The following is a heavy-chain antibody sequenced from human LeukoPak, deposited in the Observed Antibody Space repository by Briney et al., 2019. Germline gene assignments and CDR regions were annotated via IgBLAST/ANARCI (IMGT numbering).Heavy chain of an antibody. J-gene: IGHJ3*02. Sequence: SETLSLTCAVYGGSFSGYYWSWIRQPPGKGLEWIGEINRSGSTNYNPSLKSRVTISVDTSKNQFSPKLSSVTAADTAVYYCARAQPYSSGWYDAFDIWGQGTMVTVSS. CDR3: ARAQPYSSGWYDAFDI. CDR1: GGSFSGYY. CDR2: INRSGST. V-gene: IGHV4-34*01. D-gene: IGHD6-19*01.